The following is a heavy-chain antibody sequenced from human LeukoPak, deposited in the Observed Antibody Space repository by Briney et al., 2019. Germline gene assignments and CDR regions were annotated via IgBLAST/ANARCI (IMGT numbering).Heavy chain of an antibody. Sequence: SSETLSLTCTVSGGSVSSGGYYWNWIRQHPGKGLEWIGYIYYSGSTYYNPSLKSRVTISVDTSKNQFSLKLSSVTAADTAVYYCARLPPRGDFRRWKPIIDYWGQGTLVTVSS. CDR2: IYYSGST. CDR3: ARLPPRGDFRRWKPIIDY. CDR1: GGSVSSGGYY. J-gene: IGHJ4*02. D-gene: IGHD2-21*02. V-gene: IGHV4-31*03.